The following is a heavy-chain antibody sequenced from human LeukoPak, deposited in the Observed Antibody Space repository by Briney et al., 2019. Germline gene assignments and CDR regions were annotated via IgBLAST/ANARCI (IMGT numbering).Heavy chain of an antibody. Sequence: SETLSLTCTVSGGSISSYYWSWIRQPPGKGLEWIGYIYYSGSTYYNPSLKSRVTISVDTSKNQFSLKLSSVTAADTAVYYCARVGRGNGSFDYWGQGTLVTVSS. V-gene: IGHV4-59*12. J-gene: IGHJ4*02. CDR2: IYYSGST. D-gene: IGHD4-23*01. CDR3: ARVGRGNGSFDY. CDR1: GGSISSYY.